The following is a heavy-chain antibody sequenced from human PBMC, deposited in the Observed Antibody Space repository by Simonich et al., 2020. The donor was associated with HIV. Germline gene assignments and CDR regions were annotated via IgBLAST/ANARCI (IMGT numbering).Heavy chain of an antibody. V-gene: IGHV3-21*01. CDR1: GFIFSSYS. CDR2: IRNSKNYI. CDR3: ARGRYYYDSIGSRRNHHYYYMDV. D-gene: IGHD3-22*01. Sequence: GGGLVKPGGSLRLSCAASGFIFSSYSMKWVRQAPGKGLEWVSFIRNSKNYIYYADSVKGRFTISRENAKDSLYLQMNSLRAEDTAVYYCARGRYYYDSIGSRRNHHYYYMDVWGKGTTVTVSS. J-gene: IGHJ6*03.